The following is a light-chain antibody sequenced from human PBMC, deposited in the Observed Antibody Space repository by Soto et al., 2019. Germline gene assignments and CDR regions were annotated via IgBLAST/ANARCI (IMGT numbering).Light chain of an antibody. V-gene: IGLV2-11*01. CDR3: CSYAGIYV. CDR2: DVS. CDR1: SSDVGGYNY. Sequence: QSVLTQPRSVSGSPGQSVTISCTGTSSDVGGYNYVSWYQQHPGKAPKLMIYDVSKRPSGVPDRFSGSKSGNTASLTISGLQAEDEADYYCCSYAGIYVFGTGNKLTVL. J-gene: IGLJ1*01.